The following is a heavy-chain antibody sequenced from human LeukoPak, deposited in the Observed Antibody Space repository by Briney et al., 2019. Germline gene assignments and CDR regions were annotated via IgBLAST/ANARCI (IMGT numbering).Heavy chain of an antibody. J-gene: IGHJ4*02. D-gene: IGHD3-16*01. Sequence: PGGSLRLSCAASGFTFSRYSMNWVRQAPGKGLEWISYISTTSTNIYYADSVKGRFIISRDNAKNSLYLQMSSLRAEDTALYYCARVEGGFDSWGQGTLVTVSS. CDR2: ISTTSTNI. V-gene: IGHV3-48*01. CDR3: ARVEGGFDS. CDR1: GFTFSRYS.